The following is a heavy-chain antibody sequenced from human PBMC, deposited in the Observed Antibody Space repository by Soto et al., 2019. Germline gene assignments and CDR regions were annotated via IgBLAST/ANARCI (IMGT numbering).Heavy chain of an antibody. D-gene: IGHD6-19*01. V-gene: IGHV4-39*01. CDR3: VRQTNRPMAGDD. CDR1: GASISSPSYY. Sequence: QLQLQESGPGLVKPSETLSLTCTVSGASISSPSYYWGWIRQSPGKGLEWIGGIYYSGTTHYNQSRKSRVTVSVDTSNMQFSLSLSSVTAADTATYYCVRQTNRPMAGDDWGQGTLVTVSS. CDR2: IYYSGTT. J-gene: IGHJ4*02.